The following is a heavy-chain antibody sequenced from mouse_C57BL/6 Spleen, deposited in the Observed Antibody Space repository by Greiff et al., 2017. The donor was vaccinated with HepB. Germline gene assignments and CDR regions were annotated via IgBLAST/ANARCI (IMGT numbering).Heavy chain of an antibody. J-gene: IGHJ4*01. D-gene: IGHD1-1*01. CDR3: ARDRYYGSRYAMDY. V-gene: IGHV5-4*01. CDR2: ISDGGSYT. CDR1: GFTFSSYA. Sequence: EVKLVESGGGLVKPGGSLKLSCAASGFTFSSYAMSWVRQTPEKRLEWVATISDGGSYTYYPDNVKGRFTISRDNAKNNLYLQMGHLKSEDTAMYYCARDRYYGSRYAMDYWGQGTSVTVSS.